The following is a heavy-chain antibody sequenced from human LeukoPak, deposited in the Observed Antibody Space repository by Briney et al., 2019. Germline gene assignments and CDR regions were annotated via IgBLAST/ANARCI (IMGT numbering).Heavy chain of an antibody. CDR3: ARARYGSGSYCTFDY. CDR1: GYSISSGYY. J-gene: IGHJ4*02. CDR2: IYHSGST. D-gene: IGHD3-10*01. Sequence: SETLSLTCTVSGYSISSGYYWGWIRQPPGKGLEWIGSIYHSGSTYYNPSLKSRVTISVDTSKNQFSLKLSSVTAADTAVYYCARARYGSGSYCTFDYWGQGTLVTGSS. V-gene: IGHV4-38-2*02.